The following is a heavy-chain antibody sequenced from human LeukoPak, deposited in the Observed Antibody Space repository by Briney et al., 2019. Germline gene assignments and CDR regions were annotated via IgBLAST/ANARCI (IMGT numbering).Heavy chain of an antibody. CDR1: GYSISSGYY. V-gene: IGHV4-38-2*02. Sequence: SETLSLTCTVSGYSISSGYYWGWIRQPPGKGLEWIGSIYHSGSTYYNPSLKSRVTISVDTSKNQFSLKLSSVTAADTAVYYCARVQVTAIGRYFDYWGQGTLVTVSS. D-gene: IGHD2-21*02. CDR2: IYHSGST. J-gene: IGHJ4*02. CDR3: ARVQVTAIGRYFDY.